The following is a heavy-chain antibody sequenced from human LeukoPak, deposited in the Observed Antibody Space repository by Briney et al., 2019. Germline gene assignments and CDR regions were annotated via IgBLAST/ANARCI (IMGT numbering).Heavy chain of an antibody. V-gene: IGHV3-33*01. CDR2: IRYHGSKK. J-gene: IGHJ4*02. D-gene: IGHD5-18*01. CDR3: ARTGDTERFDY. CDR1: GFTFSNYG. Sequence: PVWSLTLSCAASGFTFSNYGMHWVRQAPGKGLEWVALIRYHGSKKDYADYVKGRFTISRDNSKNTLHLQMNSLRAEDTAVYYCARTGDTERFDYWGEGTLVTVSS.